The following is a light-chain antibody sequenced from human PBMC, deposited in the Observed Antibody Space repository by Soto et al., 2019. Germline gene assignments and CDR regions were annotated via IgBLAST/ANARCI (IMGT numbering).Light chain of an antibody. Sequence: DIQMTQSPSSLSASVGDRVTITCRATQGISNYLAWYQQKPGKVPKLLIYAASTLQSGVPSRFSGSGSGTDFTLTISSLQPEDVATYYCQKYDSALGTFGQGAKVEIK. CDR1: QGISNY. CDR3: QKYDSALGT. CDR2: AAS. J-gene: IGKJ1*01. V-gene: IGKV1-27*01.